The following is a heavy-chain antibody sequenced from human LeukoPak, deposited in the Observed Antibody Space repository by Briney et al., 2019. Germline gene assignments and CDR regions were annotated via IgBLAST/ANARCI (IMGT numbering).Heavy chain of an antibody. V-gene: IGHV3-30*18. CDR3: AKPYTVTYPYNYFDP. CDR1: GFTFSSYD. Sequence: GGSLRLSCAASGFTFSSYDMHWVRHAPGKGLEWVAIISYDGSNKYYADSVKGRFTISRDNSKNTLYLQMNSLRAEDTAVYYCAKPYTVTYPYNYFDPWGQGTLVTVSS. D-gene: IGHD4-17*01. J-gene: IGHJ5*02. CDR2: ISYDGSNK.